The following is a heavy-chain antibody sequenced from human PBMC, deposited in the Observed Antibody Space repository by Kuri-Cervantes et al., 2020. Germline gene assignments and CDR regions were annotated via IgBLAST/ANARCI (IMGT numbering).Heavy chain of an antibody. V-gene: IGHV3-23*01. J-gene: IGHJ5*02. CDR1: GFTFSTYA. CDR2: ISGSGGST. Sequence: GESLKISCAASGFTFSTYAMSWVRQAQGKGLEWVSGISGSGGSTYYADSVKGRFTISRDNSKNTLYLQMNSLRGEDTAMYYCAKMAAPGVGGLGSWGQGTLVTVSS. D-gene: IGHD1-26*01. CDR3: AKMAAPGVGGLGS.